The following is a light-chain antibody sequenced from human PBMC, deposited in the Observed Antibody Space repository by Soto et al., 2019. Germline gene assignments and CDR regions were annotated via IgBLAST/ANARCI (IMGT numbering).Light chain of an antibody. J-gene: IGLJ1*01. CDR3: SSFAGSGTV. CDR2: EIN. V-gene: IGLV2-8*01. Sequence: QSALTQPPSASGSPGQSVTISCTGTSSDVGGYNYVSWYQQHPGKAPKLMIYEINKRPSGVPDRFSGSKSGSTASLTVSGLHAEDEADYYCSSFAGSGTVFGTGTKVTVL. CDR1: SSDVGGYNY.